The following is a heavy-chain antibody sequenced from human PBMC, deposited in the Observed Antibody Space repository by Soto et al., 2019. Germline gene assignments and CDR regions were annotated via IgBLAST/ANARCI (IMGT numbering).Heavy chain of an antibody. V-gene: IGHV3-30-3*01. CDR2: ISSDGSKK. CDR1: GFTFSSCA. J-gene: IGHJ4*02. D-gene: IGHD2-21*01. Sequence: GGSLRLSCAASGFTFSSCAMHWVRQAPGKGLEWVAVISSDGSKKYYADSVKGRFTISRDNSENTLFLQMNSLRAEDTAVYYCSRGGGGGVFDHWGQGTLVTVSS. CDR3: SRGGGGGVFDH.